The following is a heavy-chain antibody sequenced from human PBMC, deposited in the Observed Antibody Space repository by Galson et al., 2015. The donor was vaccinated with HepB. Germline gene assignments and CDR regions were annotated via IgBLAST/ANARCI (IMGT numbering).Heavy chain of an antibody. V-gene: IGHV1-46*01. Sequence: SVKVSCKASGYSFTSYYMHWVRQAPGQGLEWMGIINPNGGSTSYAQKFQGRVTMTRDTSTSTVYMDLSSLRSEDTAVYYCARVRRRGYSSSHYYYYYYYMDVWGKGTTVTVSS. J-gene: IGHJ6*03. CDR3: ARVRRRGYSSSHYYYYYYYMDV. CDR2: INPNGGST. D-gene: IGHD6-6*01. CDR1: GYSFTSYY.